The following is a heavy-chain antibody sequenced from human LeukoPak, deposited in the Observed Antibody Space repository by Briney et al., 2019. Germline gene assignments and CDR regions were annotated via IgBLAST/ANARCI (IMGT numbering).Heavy chain of an antibody. Sequence: GGSLRLSCAASGFTFSSYGMHWVRQAPGKGLEWVAVISYDGSNKYYADSVKGRFTISRDNSKNTLYLQMNSLRAEVTAVYYCAKAPEAAYCGGDCYSLQGRFDYWGQGTLVTVSS. CDR2: ISYDGSNK. CDR3: AKAPEAAYCGGDCYSLQGRFDY. D-gene: IGHD2-21*02. CDR1: GFTFSSYG. J-gene: IGHJ4*02. V-gene: IGHV3-30*18.